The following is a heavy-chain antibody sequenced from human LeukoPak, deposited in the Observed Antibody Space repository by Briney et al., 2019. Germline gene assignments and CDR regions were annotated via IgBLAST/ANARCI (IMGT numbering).Heavy chain of an antibody. V-gene: IGHV3-21*01. Sequence: PGGSLRLSCAASGFTFSSYSMNWVRQAPGKGLEWASSISSSSSYIYYADSVKGRFTISRDNAKNSLYLQMNSLRAEDTAVYYCARDEQFDYYGMDVWGQGTTVTVSS. D-gene: IGHD6-19*01. CDR1: GFTFSSYS. J-gene: IGHJ6*02. CDR3: ARDEQFDYYGMDV. CDR2: ISSSSSYI.